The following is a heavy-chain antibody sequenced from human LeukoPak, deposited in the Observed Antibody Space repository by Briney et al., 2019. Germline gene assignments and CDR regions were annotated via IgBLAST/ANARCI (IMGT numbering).Heavy chain of an antibody. CDR2: ISAYNGNT. CDR3: ASGGDRVFDAFDI. Sequence: ASVKVSCKASGGTFSSYAISWVRQAPGQGLEWMGWISAYNGNTNYAQKLQGRVTMTTDTSTSTAYMELRSLRSDDTAVYYCASGGDRVFDAFDIWGQGTMVTVSS. D-gene: IGHD3-16*01. J-gene: IGHJ3*02. CDR1: GGTFSSYA. V-gene: IGHV1-18*01.